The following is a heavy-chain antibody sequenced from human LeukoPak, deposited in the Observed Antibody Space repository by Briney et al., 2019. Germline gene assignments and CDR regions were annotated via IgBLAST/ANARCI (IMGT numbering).Heavy chain of an antibody. J-gene: IGHJ4*02. CDR3: ARDLDWNYADY. V-gene: IGHV4-4*07. Sequence: SETLSLTCTVSGGSISSYYWSWIRQPAGKRLEWIGRISSGGSTNYNPSLKSRVTMSVDSSKNQFSLILISVTAADTAVYYCARDLDWNYADYWGQGTLVTVSS. CDR2: ISSGGST. CDR1: GGSISSYY. D-gene: IGHD1-7*01.